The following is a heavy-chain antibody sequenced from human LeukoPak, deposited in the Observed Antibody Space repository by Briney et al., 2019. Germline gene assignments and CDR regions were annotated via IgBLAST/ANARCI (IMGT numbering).Heavy chain of an antibody. CDR3: ASTMYRVYFDY. V-gene: IGHV4-59*01. D-gene: IGHD3-10*01. CDR2: IYYSGST. CDR1: GVSISRYY. J-gene: IGHJ4*02. Sequence: WETLSLTCTVSGVSISRYYWSWIRQPPGKGLEWIGYIYYSGSTNYNPSLKSRVTISVDTSKNQFSLKLSSVTAADTAVYYCASTMYRVYFDYWGQGTLVTVSS.